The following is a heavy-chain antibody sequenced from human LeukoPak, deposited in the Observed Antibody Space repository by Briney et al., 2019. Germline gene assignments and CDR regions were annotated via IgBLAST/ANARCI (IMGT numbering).Heavy chain of an antibody. CDR3: ARDDIVLMVYALDY. V-gene: IGHV3-48*01. Sequence: GGSLRLSCAASGFTFSSYSMNWVRQAPGKGLEWVSYISSSSSTIYYADSVEGRFTISRDNAKNSLYLQMNSLRAEDTAVYYCARDDIVLMVYALDYWGQGTLVTVSS. J-gene: IGHJ4*02. D-gene: IGHD2-8*01. CDR1: GFTFSSYS. CDR2: ISSSSSTI.